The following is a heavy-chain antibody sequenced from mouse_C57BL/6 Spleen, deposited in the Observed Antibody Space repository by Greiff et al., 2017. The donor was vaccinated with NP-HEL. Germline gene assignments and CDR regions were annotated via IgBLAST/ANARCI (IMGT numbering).Heavy chain of an antibody. Sequence: QVQLQQSGAELVKPGASVKISCKASGYAFSSYWMNWVKQRPGKGLEWIGQIYPGDGDTNYNGKFKGKATLTADKSSSTAYMQLSSLTSEDSAVYFCARGDYYYGSTDYWGQVTTLTVSS. J-gene: IGHJ2*01. CDR2: IYPGDGDT. CDR1: GYAFSSYW. V-gene: IGHV1-80*01. D-gene: IGHD1-1*01. CDR3: ARGDYYYGSTDY.